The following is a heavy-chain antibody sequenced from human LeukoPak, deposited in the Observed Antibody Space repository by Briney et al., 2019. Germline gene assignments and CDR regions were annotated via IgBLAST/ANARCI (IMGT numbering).Heavy chain of an antibody. CDR2: IKQDGSEK. Sequence: PGESLRLSCAASGFTFSDYYMSWIRQAPGKGLEWVANIKQDGSEKYYVDSVKGRFTISRDNSKNTLYLQMNSLRAEDTAVYYCARRGLYSNLIDYWGQGTLVTVSS. CDR3: ARRGLYSNLIDY. D-gene: IGHD4-11*01. V-gene: IGHV3-7*01. CDR1: GFTFSDYY. J-gene: IGHJ4*02.